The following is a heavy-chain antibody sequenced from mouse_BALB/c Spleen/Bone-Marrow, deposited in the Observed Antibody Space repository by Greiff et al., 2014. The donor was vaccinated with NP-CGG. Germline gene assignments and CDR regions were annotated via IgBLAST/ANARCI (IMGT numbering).Heavy chain of an antibody. Sequence: EVHLVESGPELVKPGASVKISCKASGYTFTDYNMHWVKPSHGKSLEWIGYIYPYNGGTVYKQKFKSKATLTVDNSSSTANMELRSLTSEDSAVYYCARGAAYGYYLGLAYWGQGTLVTVSA. J-gene: IGHJ3*01. CDR3: ARGAAYGYYLGLAY. V-gene: IGHV1S29*02. CDR2: IYPYNGGT. D-gene: IGHD2-3*01. CDR1: GYTFTDYN.